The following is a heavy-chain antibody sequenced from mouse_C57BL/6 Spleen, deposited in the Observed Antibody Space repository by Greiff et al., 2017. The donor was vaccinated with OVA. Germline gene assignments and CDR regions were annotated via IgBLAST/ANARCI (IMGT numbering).Heavy chain of an antibody. J-gene: IGHJ2*01. CDR3: ARRGGSSLDY. CDR2: IYPGSGST. CDR1: GYTFTSYW. D-gene: IGHD1-1*01. V-gene: IGHV1-55*01. Sequence: QVQLKQPGAELVKPGASVNLSCKASGYTFTSYWITWVKQRPGHVLEWIGDIYPGSGSTNYNEKFKSKATLTVDTSSSTAYMQLSSLTSEDAAVYYCARRGGSSLDYWGQGTTLTVSS.